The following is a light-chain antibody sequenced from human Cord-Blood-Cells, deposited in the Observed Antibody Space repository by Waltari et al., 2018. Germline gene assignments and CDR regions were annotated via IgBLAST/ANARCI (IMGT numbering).Light chain of an antibody. CDR3: QVWDSSSDHPGVV. V-gene: IGLV3-21*03. CDR2: DDS. Sequence: SYVLTQPPSVSVAPGKTARITCGGNNIGRKRVHWYQQKPGQAPVLVVYDDSDRPSGIPERFSGSNSGNTATLTISRVEAGDEADYYCQVWDSSSDHPGVVFGGGTKLTVL. J-gene: IGLJ2*01. CDR1: NIGRKR.